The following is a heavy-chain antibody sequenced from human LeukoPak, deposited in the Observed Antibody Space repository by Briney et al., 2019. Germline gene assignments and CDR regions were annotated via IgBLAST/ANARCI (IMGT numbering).Heavy chain of an antibody. CDR1: GYTFTSYD. J-gene: IGHJ4*02. Sequence: EASVKVSCKASGYTFTSYDINWVRQATGQGLEWMGWMNPNSGNTGYAQKFQGRVTMTRNTSISTAYMELSSLRSEDTAVYYCARGWDYDSGGRPTAYVYWGQGTLVTVSS. CDR2: MNPNSGNT. CDR3: ARGWDYDSGGRPTAYVY. D-gene: IGHD3-22*01. V-gene: IGHV1-8*01.